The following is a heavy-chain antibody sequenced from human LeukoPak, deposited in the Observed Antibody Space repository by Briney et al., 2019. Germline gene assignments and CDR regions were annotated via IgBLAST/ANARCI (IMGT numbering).Heavy chain of an antibody. CDR3: TRRGYGGNTTFDY. CDR2: IRSKANSYAT. V-gene: IGHV3-73*01. CDR1: GFTFSGSA. Sequence: PGGSLKLSCEASGFTFSGSAMHWVRQASGKGLEWVGRIRSKANSYATAYAASVKGRFTISRDDSKNTTYLQMNSLKTEDTAVYYCTRRGYGGNTTFDYWGQGTLVTVSS. D-gene: IGHD4-23*01. J-gene: IGHJ4*02.